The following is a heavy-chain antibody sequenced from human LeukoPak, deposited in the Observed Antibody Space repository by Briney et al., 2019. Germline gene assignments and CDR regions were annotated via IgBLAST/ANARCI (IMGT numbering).Heavy chain of an antibody. CDR1: GFTFDDYG. J-gene: IGHJ4*02. Sequence: RPGGSLRLSCAASGFTFDDYGMSWVRQAPGKGLEWVSGINWNGGSTGYADSVKGRFTISRDNAKNSLYLQMNSLRVEDTALYYCARVYRTGLFVSSSWYGFDYWGQGTLVTVSS. V-gene: IGHV3-20*04. D-gene: IGHD6-13*01. CDR2: INWNGGST. CDR3: ARVYRTGLFVSSSWYGFDY.